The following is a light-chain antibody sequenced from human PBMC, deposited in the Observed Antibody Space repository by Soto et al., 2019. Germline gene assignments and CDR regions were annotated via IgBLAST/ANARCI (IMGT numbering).Light chain of an antibody. Sequence: IQMTQSPSTLSASVGDRVTITCRASQSISVSLAWYQQKPGKAPNLLIYDASTLQGGVPSRFSGSGSGTDFTLTISSLQSEDFAVYYCQQYNNWPWTFGQGTKVDIK. CDR3: QQYNNWPWT. V-gene: IGKV1-5*01. CDR2: DAS. CDR1: QSISVS. J-gene: IGKJ1*01.